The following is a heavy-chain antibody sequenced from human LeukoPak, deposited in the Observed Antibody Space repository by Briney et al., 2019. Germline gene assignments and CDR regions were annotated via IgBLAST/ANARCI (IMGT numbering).Heavy chain of an antibody. V-gene: IGHV4-39*01. J-gene: IGHJ4*02. Sequence: SETLSLTCTVSGGSISSSSYYWGWIRQPPGKGLEWIGSIYYSGSTYYNPSLKSRVTISVDTSKNQFSLKLSSVTAADTAVYYCASSGYYYGEFDYWGQGTLVTVSS. D-gene: IGHD3-22*01. CDR3: ASSGYYYGEFDY. CDR1: GGSISSSSYY. CDR2: IYYSGST.